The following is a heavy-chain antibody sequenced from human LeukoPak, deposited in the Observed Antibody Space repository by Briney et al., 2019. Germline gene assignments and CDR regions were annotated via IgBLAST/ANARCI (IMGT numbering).Heavy chain of an antibody. CDR3: AREDGDYTVDY. D-gene: IGHD4-17*01. J-gene: IGHJ4*02. Sequence: GGSLRLSYAASGFTVSSNYMSWVRQAPGKGLKWVSVIYSGGSTYYADSVKGRFTISRDNSKNTLYLQMNSLRAEDTAVYYCAREDGDYTVDYWGQGTLVTVSS. CDR2: IYSGGST. V-gene: IGHV3-53*01. CDR1: GFTVSSNY.